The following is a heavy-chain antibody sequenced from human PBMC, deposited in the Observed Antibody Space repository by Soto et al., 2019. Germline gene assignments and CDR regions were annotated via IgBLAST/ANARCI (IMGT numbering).Heavy chain of an antibody. CDR2: ISAYNGNT. CDR1: GYTFTSYV. J-gene: IGHJ5*02. CDR3: ARVKGDYLTLGWFDP. Sequence: ASVKVSCKASGYTFTSYVISWVRQAPGRGLEWMGWISAYNGNTNYAQKLQGRVTMTTDTSTSTAYMELRSLRSDDTAVYYCARVKGDYLTLGWFDPWGQGTLVTVSS. D-gene: IGHD4-17*01. V-gene: IGHV1-18*01.